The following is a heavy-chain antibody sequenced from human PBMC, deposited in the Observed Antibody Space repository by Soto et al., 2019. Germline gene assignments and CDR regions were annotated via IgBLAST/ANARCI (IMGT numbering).Heavy chain of an antibody. CDR2: ISAYNGNT. V-gene: IGHV1-18*04. Sequence: QVQLVQSGDEVKKPGASVKVSCKASGYTFTSYGISWVRQAPGQGLEWMGWISAYNGNTNYAQKLQGRVTMTTDTSTSTAYMELRSLRSDDTAVYYCARDSSGGSGYSLPYFDYWGQGTLVTVSS. CDR3: ARDSSGGSGYSLPYFDY. J-gene: IGHJ4*02. CDR1: GYTFTSYG. D-gene: IGHD3-22*01.